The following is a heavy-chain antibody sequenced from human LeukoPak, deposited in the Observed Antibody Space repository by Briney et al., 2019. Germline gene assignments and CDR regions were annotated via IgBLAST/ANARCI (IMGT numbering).Heavy chain of an antibody. J-gene: IGHJ4*02. D-gene: IGHD3-10*01. CDR3: ARSPARWHYGSGSYYPEGY. Sequence: SETLSLTCAVYGGSFRGYYWSWIRQPPGKGLEWIGEINHSGSTNYNPSLTSEVTISVDTSKNQFSLKLRSVTAADTAVYYCARSPARWHYGSGSYYPEGYWGQGTLVTVSS. V-gene: IGHV4-34*01. CDR2: INHSGST. CDR1: GGSFRGYY.